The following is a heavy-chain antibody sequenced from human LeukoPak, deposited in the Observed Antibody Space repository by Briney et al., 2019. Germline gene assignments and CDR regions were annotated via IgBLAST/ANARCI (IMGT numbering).Heavy chain of an antibody. CDR2: INHSGST. Sequence: SETLSLTCAVYGGSFSGYYWSWIRQPPGKGLEWIGEINHSGSTNYNPSLKSRVTISVDTSKNQFSLKLSSVTAADTAVYYCARGRYMYSSSSPLDYWGQGTLVTVSS. D-gene: IGHD6-6*01. CDR1: GGSFSGYY. J-gene: IGHJ4*02. V-gene: IGHV4-34*01. CDR3: ARGRYMYSSSSPLDY.